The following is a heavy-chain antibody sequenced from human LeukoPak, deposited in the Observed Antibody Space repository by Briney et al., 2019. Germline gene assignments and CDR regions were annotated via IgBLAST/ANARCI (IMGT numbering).Heavy chain of an antibody. CDR1: GFTFSSYG. CDR3: AKDQDYYDSSGPFDY. V-gene: IGHV3-30*02. CDR2: IRYDGSNK. D-gene: IGHD3-22*01. J-gene: IGHJ4*02. Sequence: GGSLRLSCAASGFTFSSYGMHWVRQAPGKGLEWVAFIRYDGSNKYYADSVKGRFTISRDNSKNTLYLQMNSLRAEDTAVYYCAKDQDYYDSSGPFDYWGQGTLVTVSS.